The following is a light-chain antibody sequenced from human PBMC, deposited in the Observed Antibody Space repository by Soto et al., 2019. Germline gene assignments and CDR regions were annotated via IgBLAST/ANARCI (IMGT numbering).Light chain of an antibody. CDR3: QHYTYTPLT. CDR1: PSVSIW. V-gene: IGKV3-11*01. CDR2: DLS. J-gene: IGKJ3*01. Sequence: LNESPSTLSASAGDRVNLSCRARPSVSIWLAWYQQNPGQAPRLLIYDLSTRAPGIPDRFSGGTSATGFTLTISSLEPEDFAVYYCQHYTYTPLTFGRGTKVDIK.